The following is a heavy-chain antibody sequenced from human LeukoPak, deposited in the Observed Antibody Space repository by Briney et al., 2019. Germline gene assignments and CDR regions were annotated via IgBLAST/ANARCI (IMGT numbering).Heavy chain of an antibody. CDR1: GGTFSSYA. J-gene: IGHJ6*03. CDR2: IIPIFGTA. D-gene: IGHD6-13*01. Sequence: SVKVSCKASGGTFSSYAISWVRQTPGQGLEWMGGIIPIFGTANYTQKFQGRVTITTDESTSTAYMELSSLRSEDTAVYYCARPGIAAAGYGYMDVWGKGTTVTVSS. V-gene: IGHV1-69*05. CDR3: ARPGIAAAGYGYMDV.